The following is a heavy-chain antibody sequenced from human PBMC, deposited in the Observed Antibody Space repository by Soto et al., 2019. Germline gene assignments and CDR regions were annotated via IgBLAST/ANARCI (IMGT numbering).Heavy chain of an antibody. CDR1: GFTFSSYA. Sequence: VQLVESGGGVVQPGRSLRLSCAASGFTFSSYAMHWVRQAPGKGLEWVAVISYDGSNKYYADSVKGRFTISRDNSKNTLYLQMNSLRAEDTAVYYCARDLAPYYYDSSGYYCPDYWGQGTLVTVSS. J-gene: IGHJ4*02. CDR2: ISYDGSNK. V-gene: IGHV3-30-3*01. D-gene: IGHD3-22*01. CDR3: ARDLAPYYYDSSGYYCPDY.